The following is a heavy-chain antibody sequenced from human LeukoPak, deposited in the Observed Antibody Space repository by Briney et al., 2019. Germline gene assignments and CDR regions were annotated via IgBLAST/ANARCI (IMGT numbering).Heavy chain of an antibody. J-gene: IGHJ6*04. D-gene: IGHD5-18*01. CDR2: IYYSGRT. CDR1: GGSISSYY. V-gene: IGHV4-59*01. Sequence: SETLSLTCTVSGGSISSYYWSWVRQPPGKGLEGVGYIYYSGRTNYNPSLKSRVTISVDTSKNQFSLKLSSVTAADTAVYYCARDTAMGLYYYGMDVWGKGTTVTVSS. CDR3: ARDTAMGLYYYGMDV.